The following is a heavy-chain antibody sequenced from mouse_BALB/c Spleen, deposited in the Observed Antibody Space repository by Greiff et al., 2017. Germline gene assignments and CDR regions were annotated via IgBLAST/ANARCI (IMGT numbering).Heavy chain of an antibody. J-gene: IGHJ2*01. Sequence: ESGPGLVKPSQSLSLTCSVTGYSITSGYYWNWIRQFPGNKLEWMGYISYDGSNNYNPSLKNRISITRDTSKNQFFLKLNSVTTEDTATYYCARAVVDYFDYWGQGTTLTVSS. CDR2: ISYDGSN. D-gene: IGHD1-1*01. CDR1: GYSITSGYY. CDR3: ARAVVDYFDY. V-gene: IGHV3-6*02.